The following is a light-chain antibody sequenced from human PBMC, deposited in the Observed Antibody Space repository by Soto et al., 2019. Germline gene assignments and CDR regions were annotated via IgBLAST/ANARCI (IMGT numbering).Light chain of an antibody. CDR2: EVN. V-gene: IGLV2-8*01. CDR3: SSYAGSSYV. CDR1: SSDVGGYNY. J-gene: IGLJ1*01. Sequence: QSVLTQPPSASGSPGQSVAISCTGTSSDVGGYNYVSWYQQHPGKAPKLMIYEVNKRPSGVPDRFSGSKSGNTASLTVSGLRAEDEADYYCSSYAGSSYVFGTGTKVTVL.